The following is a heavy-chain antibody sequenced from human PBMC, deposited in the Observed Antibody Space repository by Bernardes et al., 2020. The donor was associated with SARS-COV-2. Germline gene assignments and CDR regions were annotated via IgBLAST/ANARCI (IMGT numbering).Heavy chain of an antibody. D-gene: IGHD3-10*01. CDR2: ISSSSSTI. Sequence: GGSLRLSCVASGFIFSSYSMNWVRQAPGKGLEWVSDISSSSSTIYYADSVKGRFTISRDNAKNSLYLQMNSLRAEDTAVYYCARDPLVFLGAFDIWGQGTMVTDSS. J-gene: IGHJ3*02. CDR1: GFIFSSYS. CDR3: ARDPLVFLGAFDI. V-gene: IGHV3-48*01.